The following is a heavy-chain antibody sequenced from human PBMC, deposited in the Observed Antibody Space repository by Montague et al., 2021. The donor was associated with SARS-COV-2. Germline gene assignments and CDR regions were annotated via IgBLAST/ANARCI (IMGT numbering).Heavy chain of an antibody. V-gene: IGHV4-59*01. CDR2: IFRSGAT. CDR1: GDSISDYY. Sequence: SETLSLTCTVSGDSISDYYWSWIRQPPGMGLEWIGYIFRSGATNYNPPLKSRVSIPLDTSKSQFSLRLSSVTAADTAIYYCARTSRGSRYFYGVDVWGQGTTVTVSS. CDR3: ARTSRGSRYFYGVDV. J-gene: IGHJ6*02. D-gene: IGHD3-10*01.